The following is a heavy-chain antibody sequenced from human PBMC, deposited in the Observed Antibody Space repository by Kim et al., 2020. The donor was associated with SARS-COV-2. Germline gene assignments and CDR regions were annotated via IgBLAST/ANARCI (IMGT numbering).Heavy chain of an antibody. CDR2: IIPIFGTA. CDR1: GGTFSSYA. V-gene: IGHV1-69*13. J-gene: IGHJ3*02. CDR3: ARDLGSGYDFLSAGADAFDI. Sequence: SVKVSCKASGGTFSSYAISWVRQAPGQGLEWMGGIIPIFGTANYAQKFQGRVTITADESTSTAYMELSSLRSEDTAVYYCARDLGSGYDFLSAGADAFDIWGQGTMVTVSS. D-gene: IGHD5-12*01.